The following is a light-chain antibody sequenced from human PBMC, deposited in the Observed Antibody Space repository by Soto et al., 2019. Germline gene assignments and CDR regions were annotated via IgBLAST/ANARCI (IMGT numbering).Light chain of an antibody. Sequence: EIVMTQSPGTLSLSPGERATLSCRASQSVSGSYLAWYQQKPGQAPRLLIYGASNRATGIPDRFSGSGSGTDFTLTISRLEPEDFAMYFCQQYVSSPQTFGQGTKVDIK. J-gene: IGKJ1*01. CDR3: QQYVSSPQT. V-gene: IGKV3-20*01. CDR1: QSVSGSY. CDR2: GAS.